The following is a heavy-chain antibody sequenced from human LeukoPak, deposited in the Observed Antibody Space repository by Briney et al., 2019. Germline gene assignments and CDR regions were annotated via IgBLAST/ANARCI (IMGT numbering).Heavy chain of an antibody. CDR3: ARATYYYGSGSYPALSYYYYYMDV. CDR1: GGSISSYY. J-gene: IGHJ6*03. D-gene: IGHD3-10*01. CDR2: IYYSGST. Sequence: SETLSLTCTVSGGSISSYYWSWIRQPPGKGLEWIGYIYYSGSTNYNPSLKSRVTISVDTSKNQFSLKLSPVTAADTAVYYCARATYYYGSGSYPALSYYYYYMDVWGKGTTVTISS. V-gene: IGHV4-59*01.